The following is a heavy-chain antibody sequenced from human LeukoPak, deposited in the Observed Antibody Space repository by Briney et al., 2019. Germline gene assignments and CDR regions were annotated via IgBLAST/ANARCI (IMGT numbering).Heavy chain of an antibody. J-gene: IGHJ4*02. V-gene: IGHV3-7*01. D-gene: IGHD5-18*01. Sequence: GRSLTLSCAPSGFTFSTYWMTWVRQPPGEGPEWVANIEPSGTETNYVDPVKGRFTISRDNAKNLVYLQLSTLRAEDTARYYCGRFGYEAAIGDWGRGTLVTVSS. CDR2: IEPSGTET. CDR1: GFTFSTYW. CDR3: GRFGYEAAIGD.